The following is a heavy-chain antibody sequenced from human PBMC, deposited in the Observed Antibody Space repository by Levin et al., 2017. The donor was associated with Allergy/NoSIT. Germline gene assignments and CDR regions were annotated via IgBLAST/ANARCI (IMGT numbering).Heavy chain of an antibody. CDR3: ARHAKQLPPPGSMDV. Sequence: SEILSLTCTVSGGSISSYYWSWIRQPPGKGLEWIGYIYYSGSTNYNPSLKSRVTISVDTSKNQFSLKLSSVTAADTAVYYCARHAKQLPPPGSMDVWGQGTTVTVSS. V-gene: IGHV4-59*08. J-gene: IGHJ6*02. CDR1: GGSISSYY. D-gene: IGHD6-13*01. CDR2: IYYSGST.